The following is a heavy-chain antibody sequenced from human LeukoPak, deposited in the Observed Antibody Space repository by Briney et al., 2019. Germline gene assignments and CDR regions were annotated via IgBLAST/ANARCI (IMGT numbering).Heavy chain of an antibody. J-gene: IGHJ5*02. D-gene: IGHD6-13*01. V-gene: IGHV3-21*01. CDR1: GFTFSSYS. CDR2: ISSSSSYI. CDR3: ARGKPGYSSSWYGPYNSYNWFDP. Sequence: GGSLRLSCAASGFTFSSYSMNWVRQAPGKGLEWVSSISSSSSYIYYADSVKGRFTISRDNAKNSLYLQMNSLRAEDTAVYYCARGKPGYSSSWYGPYNSYNWFDPWGQGTLVTVSS.